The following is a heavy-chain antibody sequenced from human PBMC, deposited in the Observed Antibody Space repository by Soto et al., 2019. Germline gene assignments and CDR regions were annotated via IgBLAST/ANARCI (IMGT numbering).Heavy chain of an antibody. D-gene: IGHD3-3*01. V-gene: IGHV4-59*11. CDR1: HD. CDR3: ARAPGTIFLVVLHRDYEYAGMAG. Sequence: HDARCVKQDPWKGLEWKGPIYSSGSTNYNPSLKSRVTISVDTAKNQFSLKLSSVTAADTAVYYCARAPGTIFLVVLHRDYEYAGMAGRGRGT. CDR2: IYSSGST. J-gene: IGHJ4*01.